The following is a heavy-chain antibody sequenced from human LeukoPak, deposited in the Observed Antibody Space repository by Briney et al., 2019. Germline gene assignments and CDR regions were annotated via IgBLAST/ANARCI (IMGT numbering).Heavy chain of an antibody. J-gene: IGHJ4*02. CDR1: GGSISSGGYY. CDR2: IYYSGST. D-gene: IGHD5-24*01. V-gene: IGHV4-31*03. Sequence: SETLSLTCTVSGGSISSGGYYWSWIRQHPGKGLEWIGCIYYSGSTYYNPSLKSRVTISVDTSKNQFSLKLSSVTAADTAVYYCAREGDGYNIDYWGQGTLVTVSS. CDR3: AREGDGYNIDY.